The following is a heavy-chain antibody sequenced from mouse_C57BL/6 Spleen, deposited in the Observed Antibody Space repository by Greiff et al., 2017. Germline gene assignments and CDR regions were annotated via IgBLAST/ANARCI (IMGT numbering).Heavy chain of an antibody. J-gene: IGHJ2*01. CDR3: ARHEGYDGYYYFDY. CDR1: GFTFSSYG. CDR2: ISSGGSYT. Sequence: EVKLVESGGDLVKPGGSLKLSCAASGFTFSSYGMSWVRQTPDKRLEWVATISSGGSYTYYPDSVKGRVTLSRDNAKNTLYLQMSSLKSEDTAMYYCARHEGYDGYYYFDYWGQGTTLTVSS. V-gene: IGHV5-6*01. D-gene: IGHD2-3*01.